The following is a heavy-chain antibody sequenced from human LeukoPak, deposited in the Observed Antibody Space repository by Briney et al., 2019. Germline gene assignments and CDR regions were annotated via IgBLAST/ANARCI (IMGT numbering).Heavy chain of an antibody. CDR3: ARDTLRSFDY. CDR1: GFAFSTYS. CDR2: ISRSSRGI. Sequence: GGSLRLSRAASGFAFSTYSMNWVRQAPGTGLEWVTYISRSSRGIHYSYYADSVKDRFTISRDNAKNSLYMQMNSLRAEDTAVYYCARDTLRSFDYWGQGTLVTVSS. V-gene: IGHV3-48*01. J-gene: IGHJ4*02. D-gene: IGHD2/OR15-2a*01.